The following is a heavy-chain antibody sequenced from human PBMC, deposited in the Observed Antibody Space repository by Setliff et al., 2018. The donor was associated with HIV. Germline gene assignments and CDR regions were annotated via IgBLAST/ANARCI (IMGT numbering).Heavy chain of an antibody. D-gene: IGHD2-15*01. Sequence: SETLSLTCAVYGGSFSGYYWTWIRQPPGRGLEWIVEIIHSGGTNYNRSLKSRVTISVDTSKNQFSLNLSSVTAADTAVYYCARGGLGVVGAIDYWSQGTLVTVSS. CDR2: IIHSGGT. V-gene: IGHV4-34*01. CDR1: GGSFSGYY. J-gene: IGHJ4*02. CDR3: ARGGLGVVGAIDY.